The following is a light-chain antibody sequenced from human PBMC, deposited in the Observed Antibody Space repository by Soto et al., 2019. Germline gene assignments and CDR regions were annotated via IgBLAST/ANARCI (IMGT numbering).Light chain of an antibody. V-gene: IGKV3-20*01. CDR3: QQDGSSRLT. J-gene: IGKJ4*01. CDR2: GAS. Sequence: ESVLTHSPGTLSLSPVERATLSCRASQSVSSSYLAWYQQKPGQAPRLLIYGASSRATGIPDRFSGSGSGTDFTLTISRLEPEDFAVYYCQQDGSSRLTFGGGTNVNI. CDR1: QSVSSSY.